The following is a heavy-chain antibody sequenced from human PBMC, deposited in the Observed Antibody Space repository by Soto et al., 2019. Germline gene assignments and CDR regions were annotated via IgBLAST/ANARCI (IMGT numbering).Heavy chain of an antibody. CDR3: AREAPYYYDSSGYYHDAFDI. CDR1: GYTFSIYP. Sequence: FSLKVSCTTSGYTFSIYPISCGRHEHEQVLYFIVGIIPIFGTANYAQKFTGRVTITADESTSTAYMELSSLRSEDTDVYYCAREAPYYYDSSGYYHDAFDIWGKGTMVTVSS. J-gene: IGHJ3*02. D-gene: IGHD3-22*01. V-gene: IGHV1-69*01. CDR2: IIPIFGTA.